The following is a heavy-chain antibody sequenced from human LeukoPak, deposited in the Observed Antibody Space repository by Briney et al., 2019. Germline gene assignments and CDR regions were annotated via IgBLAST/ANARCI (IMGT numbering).Heavy chain of an antibody. D-gene: IGHD6-19*01. CDR3: AKDHSSGWYSVYYHYGMDV. CDR1: GFTFSSYA. CDR2: ISGSGGST. J-gene: IGHJ6*02. V-gene: IGHV3-23*01. Sequence: GGSLRLSCAASGFTFSSYAMSWVRQAPGKGLEWVSAISGSGGSTYYADSVKGRFTISRDNSKNTLYLQMNSLRAEDTAVYYCAKDHSSGWYSVYYHYGMDVWGQGTTVTVSS.